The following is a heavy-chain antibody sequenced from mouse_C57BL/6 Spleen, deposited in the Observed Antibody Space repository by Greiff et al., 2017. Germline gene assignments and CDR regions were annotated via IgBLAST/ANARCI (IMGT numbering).Heavy chain of an antibody. CDR2: ISDGGSDT. V-gene: IGHV5-4*01. Sequence: DVQLVQSGGGLVKPGASVKLSCAASGFTFSSYDMYWVRQTPEKRLEWVATISDGGSDTYYPDNVKGRFTISRDTATNNLYLQMSHLTSEDTAMYYCARTTVGSHWYFEGWGTGTTVTVSS. D-gene: IGHD1-1*01. CDR1: GFTFSSYD. CDR3: ARTTVGSHWYFEG. J-gene: IGHJ1*03.